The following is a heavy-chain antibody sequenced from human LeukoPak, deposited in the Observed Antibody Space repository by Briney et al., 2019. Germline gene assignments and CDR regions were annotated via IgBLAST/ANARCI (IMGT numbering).Heavy chain of an antibody. CDR1: GGSFSGYY. CDR2: IYYTGNT. D-gene: IGHD3-22*01. Sequence: PSETLSLTCAVYGGSFSGYYWSWIRQPPGKGLEWIGYIYYTGNTNYNPSLKSRVTISVDTSKNQFSLNLSSVTAADTAVYYCARLRRYYDSNGYYTNIDYWGQGTLVTVSS. CDR3: ARLRRYYDSNGYYTNIDY. J-gene: IGHJ4*02. V-gene: IGHV4-59*08.